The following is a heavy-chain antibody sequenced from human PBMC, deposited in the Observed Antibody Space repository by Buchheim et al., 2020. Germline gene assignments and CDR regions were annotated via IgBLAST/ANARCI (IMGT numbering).Heavy chain of an antibody. D-gene: IGHD3-3*01. CDR3: AKPHYDFWSGYTRYYFDY. J-gene: IGHJ4*02. CDR2: ISGSGGST. CDR1: GFTFSSYA. V-gene: IGHV3-23*04. Sequence: EVQLVESGGGLVQPGGSLRLSCAASGFTFSSYAMSWVRQAPGKGLEWVSAISGSGGSTYYADSVKGRFTIPRDNSKNTLYLQMNSLRAEDTAVYYCAKPHYDFWSGYTRYYFDYWGQGTL.